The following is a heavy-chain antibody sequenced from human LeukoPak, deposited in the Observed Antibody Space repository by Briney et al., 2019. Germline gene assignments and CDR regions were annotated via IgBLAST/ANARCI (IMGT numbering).Heavy chain of an antibody. CDR3: AKAQDPIAAAGTSPFDY. CDR1: GFTFSSYW. CDR2: IDRDGSRI. Sequence: GGSLRLSCAVSGFTFSSYWMHWVRQAPGKGLVWVSRIDRDGSRINYADSVKGRFTISRDNSKNTLSLQMNSLRAEDTAVYYCAKAQDPIAAAGTSPFDYWGQGTLVTVSS. D-gene: IGHD6-13*01. J-gene: IGHJ4*02. V-gene: IGHV3-74*01.